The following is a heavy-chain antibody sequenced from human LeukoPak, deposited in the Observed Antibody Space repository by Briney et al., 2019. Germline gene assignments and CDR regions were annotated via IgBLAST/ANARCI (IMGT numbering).Heavy chain of an antibody. J-gene: IGHJ4*02. D-gene: IGHD3-22*01. Sequence: GGSLRPSCAASGFTFSSYAMSWVRQAPGKGLEWVSAISGSGGSTYYADSVKGRFTISRDNSKNTLYLQMNSLRAEDTAVYYCAKDVTDMIVVVTHDYWGQGTLVTVSS. CDR1: GFTFSSYA. V-gene: IGHV3-23*01. CDR2: ISGSGGST. CDR3: AKDVTDMIVVVTHDY.